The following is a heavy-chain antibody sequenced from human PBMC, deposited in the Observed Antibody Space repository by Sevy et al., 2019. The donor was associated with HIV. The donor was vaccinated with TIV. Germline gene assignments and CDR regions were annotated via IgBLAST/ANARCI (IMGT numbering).Heavy chain of an antibody. CDR1: GLTFSNYW. J-gene: IGHJ4*02. CDR3: ATGAAL. Sequence: GGSLRLSCVVSGLTFSNYWMTWVRQAPGKGLEWVANIKEDGSEKYYLFSVKDRFTISRDNAKNSLFLQMNSLRVDDTGPCYCATGAALWGQGTLVTVSS. V-gene: IGHV3-7*01. CDR2: IKEDGSEK. D-gene: IGHD2-15*01.